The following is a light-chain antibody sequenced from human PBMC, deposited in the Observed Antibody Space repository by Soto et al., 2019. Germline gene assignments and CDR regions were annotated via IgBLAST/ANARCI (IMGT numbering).Light chain of an antibody. CDR2: GAS. V-gene: IGKV3-20*01. CDR1: QSVSSY. Sequence: EIVMTQSPATLSVSPGERATLSCRASQSVSSYLAWYQQKPGQAPRLLVYGASSRATGTPDRFSGSGSGTDFTLTISRLEPEDFAVYYCQQYGSSPRTFGQGTKVDIK. CDR3: QQYGSSPRT. J-gene: IGKJ1*01.